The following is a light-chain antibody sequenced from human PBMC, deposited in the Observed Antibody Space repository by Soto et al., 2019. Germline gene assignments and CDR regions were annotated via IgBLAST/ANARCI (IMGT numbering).Light chain of an antibody. CDR3: SSYTSSSSYV. V-gene: IGLV2-14*01. J-gene: IGLJ1*01. CDR2: EVS. CDR1: SSDVGAYNY. Sequence: QSVLTHPASVSGSPGQSITISCTGTSSDVGAYNYVSWYQQHPGKAPKLMIYEVSNRPSGVSNRFSGSKSGNTASLTIFGLQAEDEADYYCSSYTSSSSYVFGTGTKVTVL.